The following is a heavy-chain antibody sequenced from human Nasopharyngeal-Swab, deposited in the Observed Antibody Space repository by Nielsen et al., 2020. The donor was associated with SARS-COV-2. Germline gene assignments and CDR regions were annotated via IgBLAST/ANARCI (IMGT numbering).Heavy chain of an antibody. CDR3: ARSTLEWLFRRYYYGIDV. D-gene: IGHD3-3*01. CDR2: IFSNDEK. J-gene: IGHJ6*02. Sequence: SGPTLVKPTETLTLTCTVSGFSLSNARMGVSWIRQPPGKALEWLAHIFSNDEKSYSTSLKSRLTISKDTSKSQVVLTMTNMDPVDTATYYCARSTLEWLFRRYYYGIDVWGQGTTVTVSS. V-gene: IGHV2-26*01. CDR1: GFSLSNARMG.